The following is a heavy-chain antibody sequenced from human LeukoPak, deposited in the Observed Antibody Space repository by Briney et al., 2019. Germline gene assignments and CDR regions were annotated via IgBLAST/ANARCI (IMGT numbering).Heavy chain of an antibody. D-gene: IGHD2-21*02. CDR2: IYHSGST. CDR3: ASLKVVTEAFDI. CDR1: GGSISSGGYS. J-gene: IGHJ3*02. Sequence: PSQTLSLTCAVSGGSISSGGYSWSWIRQPPGKGLEWIGYIYHSGSTYYNPSLKSRVTISVDRSKNQFSLKLSSVTAADTAVYYCASLKVVTEAFDIWGQGTMVTASS. V-gene: IGHV4-30-2*01.